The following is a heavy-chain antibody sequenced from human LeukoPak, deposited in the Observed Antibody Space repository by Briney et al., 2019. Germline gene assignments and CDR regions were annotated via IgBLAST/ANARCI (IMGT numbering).Heavy chain of an antibody. CDR2: ISSSSSFI. CDR1: GFTFSRYS. J-gene: IGHJ4*02. D-gene: IGHD2-2*01. Sequence: GGSLRLSCAASGFTFSRYSMNWVRQAPGKGLEWVSSISSSSSFIYYADSVKGRFTISRDNAKNSLYLQMNSLRAQDTAVYYCARDPPLGSCSTISCPHLDYWGQGTLVTVSS. CDR3: ARDPPLGSCSTISCPHLDY. V-gene: IGHV3-21*01.